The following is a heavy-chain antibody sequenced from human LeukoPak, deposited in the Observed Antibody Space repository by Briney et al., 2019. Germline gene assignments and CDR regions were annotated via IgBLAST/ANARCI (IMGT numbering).Heavy chain of an antibody. V-gene: IGHV1-18*01. J-gene: IGHJ4*02. Sequence: GASVKVSCKASGYTFTSYGISWVRQAPGQGLEWMGWISAYNGNTNYAQKLQGRVTMTTDTSTSTAYMELRSLRSDDTAVYYCARDRAIVVEHGSDYWGQGALVTVSS. D-gene: IGHD3-22*01. CDR3: ARDRAIVVEHGSDY. CDR2: ISAYNGNT. CDR1: GYTFTSYG.